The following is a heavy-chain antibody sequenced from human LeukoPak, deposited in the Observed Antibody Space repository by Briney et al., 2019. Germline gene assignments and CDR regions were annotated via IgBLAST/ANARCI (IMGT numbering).Heavy chain of an antibody. CDR3: ARKNVDISLVDALYI. Sequence: PSETLSLTCTVSGGSISPFYWNRIRQPPGKGLEWIGYVHYSGSTRYNPSLKGRVSISVDTSKNQFSLQLTSVTAADTAMYYCARKNVDISLVDALYIWGQGTMVTVSS. D-gene: IGHD5-12*01. V-gene: IGHV4-59*01. J-gene: IGHJ3*02. CDR1: GGSISPFY. CDR2: VHYSGST.